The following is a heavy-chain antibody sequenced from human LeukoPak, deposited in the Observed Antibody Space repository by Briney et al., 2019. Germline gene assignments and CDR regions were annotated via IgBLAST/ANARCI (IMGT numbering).Heavy chain of an antibody. CDR1: GYTFTSYA. D-gene: IGHD6-19*01. J-gene: IGHJ4*02. CDR3: ARGQQWLEAFDY. V-gene: IGHV1-2*02. CDR2: INPNSGVT. Sequence: ASVKVSCKASGYTFTSYAMNWVRQAPGQGLEWMGWINPNSGVTHYPQKFQGRVTMTRDTSVRTAYMEVSSLRSDDTAVYYCARGQQWLEAFDYWGLGTLVTVSS.